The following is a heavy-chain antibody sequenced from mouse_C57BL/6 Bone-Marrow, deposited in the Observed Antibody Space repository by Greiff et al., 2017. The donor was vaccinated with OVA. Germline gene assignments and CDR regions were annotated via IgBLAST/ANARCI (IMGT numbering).Heavy chain of an antibody. CDR3: ARGGAYYSNFYYYAMDY. CDR1: GYTFTSYW. J-gene: IGHJ4*01. CDR2: IDPSDSYT. V-gene: IGHV1-50*01. D-gene: IGHD2-5*01. Sequence: QVQLQQPGAELVKPGASVKLSCKASGYTFTSYWMQWVKQRPGQGLEWIGEIDPSDSYTNYTQKFKGKATLTVDTSSSTAYMQLSSLTSEDSAVYYCARGGAYYSNFYYYAMDYWGQGTSVTVSS.